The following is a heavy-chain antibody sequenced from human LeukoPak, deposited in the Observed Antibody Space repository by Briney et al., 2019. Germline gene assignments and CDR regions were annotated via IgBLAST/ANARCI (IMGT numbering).Heavy chain of an antibody. Sequence: GGSLRLSCAASGFTFSSYAMSWVRQAPGKGLEWVSAIGGSGGSTYYADSVRGRFTISRDNSKNTLYLQMNSLRAEDTAVYYCAKDSSRGYDLYYYMDVWGKGTTVTVSS. CDR3: AKDSSRGYDLYYYMDV. CDR2: IGGSGGST. CDR1: GFTFSSYA. J-gene: IGHJ6*03. D-gene: IGHD5-12*01. V-gene: IGHV3-23*01.